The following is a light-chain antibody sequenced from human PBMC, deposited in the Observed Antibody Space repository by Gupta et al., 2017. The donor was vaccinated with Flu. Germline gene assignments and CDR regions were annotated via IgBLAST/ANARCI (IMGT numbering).Light chain of an antibody. CDR2: GKN. J-gene: IGLJ2*01. CDR1: SLRSYY. Sequence: GQTVRITCKGDSLRSYYASWYQQKQGQAPVLVIYGKNNRPSGIPDRFSGSSSGNTASLTITGAQAEDEADYYCNSRDSSGNHLVFGGGTKLTVL. CDR3: NSRDSSGNHLV. V-gene: IGLV3-19*01.